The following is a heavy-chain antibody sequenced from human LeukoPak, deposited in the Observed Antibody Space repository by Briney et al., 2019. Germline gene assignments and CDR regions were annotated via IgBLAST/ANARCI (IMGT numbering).Heavy chain of an antibody. D-gene: IGHD6-13*01. CDR2: MRQDGNEK. J-gene: IGHJ4*02. CDR1: GFTFSSYW. Sequence: GGSLRLSCVASGFTFSSYWMTWVRQAPGKGLEWVANMRQDGNEKYYVDSVRGRFTISRDNAKNSLYLQMNSLRAEDTAVYYCAREPTYSSSWYTSCDYWGQGTLVTVSS. CDR3: AREPTYSSSWYTSCDY. V-gene: IGHV3-7*01.